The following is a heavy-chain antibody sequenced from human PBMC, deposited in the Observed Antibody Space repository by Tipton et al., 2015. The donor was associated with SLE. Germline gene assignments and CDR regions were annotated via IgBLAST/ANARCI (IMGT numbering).Heavy chain of an antibody. Sequence: TLSLTCTVSGGSIISYYWSWIRQPPGKGLEWIGYIYYSGSTNHNPSLKSRVTISVDTSKNQFSLKPSSVTAADTAVYFCARLAGRRFPFDPWGQGTLVTVSS. CDR1: GGSIISYY. CDR2: IYYSGST. V-gene: IGHV4-59*12. J-gene: IGHJ5*02. D-gene: IGHD6-6*01. CDR3: ARLAGRRFPFDP.